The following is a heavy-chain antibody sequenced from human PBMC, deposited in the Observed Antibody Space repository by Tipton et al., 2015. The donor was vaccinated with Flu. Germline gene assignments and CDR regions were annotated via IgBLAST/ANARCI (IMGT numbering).Heavy chain of an antibody. CDR2: ISSSGKTI. V-gene: IGHV3-48*03. Sequence: LSLTCAASGFTFSNYEMNWVRQAPGKGLEWLSYISSSGKTISYADSVRGRFTISRDNTKKSLYLQLNSLRAEDTAMYYCATLTGDDYWGQGIMVTVSS. CDR1: GFTFSNYE. CDR3: ATLTGDDY. D-gene: IGHD7-27*01. J-gene: IGHJ4*02.